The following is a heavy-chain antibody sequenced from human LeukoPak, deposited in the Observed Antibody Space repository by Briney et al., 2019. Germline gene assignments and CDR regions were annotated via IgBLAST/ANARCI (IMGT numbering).Heavy chain of an antibody. CDR2: ISGSGGNT. V-gene: IGHV3-23*01. Sequence: GGSLRLSCAASGFTFSSYAMSWVRQASGKGLEWVSAISGSGGNTYYADSVKGRFTISRDNSKNTMYLQMNSLRAEDTAVYYCAKRIQSAMAMGYWGQGTLVTVSS. D-gene: IGHD5-18*01. CDR3: AKRIQSAMAMGY. CDR1: GFTFSSYA. J-gene: IGHJ4*02.